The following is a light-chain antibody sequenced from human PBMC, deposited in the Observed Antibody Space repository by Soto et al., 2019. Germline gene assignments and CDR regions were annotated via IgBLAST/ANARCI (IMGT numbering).Light chain of an antibody. CDR1: QSVADN. Sequence: EIVMTQSPATLSVSPGERVTLSCRASQSVADNLAWYQQKPGQAPRLLMYGASTRATGIPARFSGSGSGTEFTLTISSLQSEDFALYCCHESTNWPYTFGQGTKLEIK. J-gene: IGKJ2*01. CDR2: GAS. V-gene: IGKV3-15*01. CDR3: HESTNWPYT.